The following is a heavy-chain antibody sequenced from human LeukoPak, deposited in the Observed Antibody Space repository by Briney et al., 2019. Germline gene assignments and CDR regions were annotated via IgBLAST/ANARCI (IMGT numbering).Heavy chain of an antibody. J-gene: IGHJ3*02. CDR1: GGSISSGDYY. CDR3: VRHFDSYNAFHI. D-gene: IGHD3-22*01. Sequence: PSETLSLTCTVSGGSISSGDYYWSWIRQHPGKGLEWIGSISYSGSTYYKPSLKSRVTISVDTSQNQFSLRLSSVTAADTAVYHCVRHFDSYNAFHIWGQGTMVTVSS. V-gene: IGHV4-31*03. CDR2: ISYSGST.